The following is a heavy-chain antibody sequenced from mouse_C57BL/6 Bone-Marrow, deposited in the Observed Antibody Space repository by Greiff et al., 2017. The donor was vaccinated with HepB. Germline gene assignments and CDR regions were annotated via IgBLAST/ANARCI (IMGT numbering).Heavy chain of an antibody. CDR2: IYPGSGST. J-gene: IGHJ1*03. CDR1: GYTFTSYW. CDR3: ARITTVPYGWYFDV. D-gene: IGHD1-1*01. V-gene: IGHV1-55*01. Sequence: VQLQQSGAELVKPGASVKMSCKASGYTFTSYWITWVKQRPGQGLEWIGDIYPGSGSTNYNEKFKSKATLTVDTSSSTAYMQLSSLTSEDSAVYYCARITTVPYGWYFDVWGTGTTVTVSS.